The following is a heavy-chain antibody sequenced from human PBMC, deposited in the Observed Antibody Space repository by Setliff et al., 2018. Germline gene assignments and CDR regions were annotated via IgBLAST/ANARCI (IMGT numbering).Heavy chain of an antibody. V-gene: IGHV4-61*09. CDR3: ARGRNVAARLFDS. CDR2: IYASWST. CDR1: GVSIANTASY. J-gene: IGHJ4*02. Sequence: SETLSLTCNVSGVSIANTASYWSWIRQPAGKGPEWIGHIYASWSTNYNPSLKSRVTMSVDKSRNQFSLRLTSVTAADTAVYFCARGRNVAARLFDSWGQGTLVTVSS. D-gene: IGHD6-6*01.